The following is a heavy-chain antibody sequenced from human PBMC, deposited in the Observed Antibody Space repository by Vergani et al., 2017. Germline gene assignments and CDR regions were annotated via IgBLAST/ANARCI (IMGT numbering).Heavy chain of an antibody. V-gene: IGHV3-7*03. CDR3: ARNREPETYGMDV. J-gene: IGHJ6*02. Sequence: VQLQQWGAGLLKPSETLSLTCAVYGGSFSGYYWSWIRQPPGKGLEWVANIKQDGSEKYYVDSVKGRFTISRDNAKNSLYLQMNSLRAEDTAVYYCARNREPETYGMDVWGQGTTVTVSS. D-gene: IGHD1-14*01. CDR2: IKQDGSEK. CDR1: GGSFSGYY.